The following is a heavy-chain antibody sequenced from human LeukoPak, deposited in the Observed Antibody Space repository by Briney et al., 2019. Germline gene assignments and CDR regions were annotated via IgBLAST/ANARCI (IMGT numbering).Heavy chain of an antibody. V-gene: IGHV3-9*01. Sequence: PGGSLRLSCAASGFTFDDYAMHWVRQAPGKGLEWVSGISWNSGSIGYADSVKGRFTISRDNAKNSLYLQMDSLRAEDTAVYYCARARSTMMMFAAFDVWGQGTTVTVSS. D-gene: IGHD3-16*01. J-gene: IGHJ3*01. CDR3: ARARSTMMMFAAFDV. CDR1: GFTFDDYA. CDR2: ISWNSGSI.